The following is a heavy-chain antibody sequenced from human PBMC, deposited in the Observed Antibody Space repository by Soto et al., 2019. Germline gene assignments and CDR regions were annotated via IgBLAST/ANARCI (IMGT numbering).Heavy chain of an antibody. CDR3: AKDEVAGGYYFDY. V-gene: IGHV3-23*01. D-gene: IGHD2-8*02. CDR2: IIASGGNT. CDR1: GFTFSTYA. J-gene: IGHJ4*02. Sequence: EVQLLESGGGLVQPGGSLRLSCAASGFTFSTYAMGWVRQAPGKGLEWVSGIIASGGNTYYADSVKGRFSISRDNSRNLLYLQRYSLRVEDSAIYYGAKDEVAGGYYFDYWGQGTLVTVSS.